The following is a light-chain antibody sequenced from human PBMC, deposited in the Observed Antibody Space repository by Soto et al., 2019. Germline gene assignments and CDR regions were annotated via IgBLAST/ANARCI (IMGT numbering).Light chain of an antibody. V-gene: IGKV3-20*01. CDR3: QQYGRSPWT. J-gene: IGKJ1*01. CDR1: QSVSSNH. Sequence: EIVLTQSPGTLSLSPGERATLSCRASQSVSSNHLAWYQQKPGQAPRLLIYGASSRATGIPDRFSGSGSGTDFTLTISRLEPEDFAVYYCQQYGRSPWTFGQGTKVEIK. CDR2: GAS.